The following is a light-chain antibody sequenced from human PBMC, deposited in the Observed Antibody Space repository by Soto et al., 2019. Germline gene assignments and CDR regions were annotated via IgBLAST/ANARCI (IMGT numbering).Light chain of an antibody. CDR1: SSSKW. CDR3: QHTTDFT. Sequence: DIQMTQFPSALASAVGDTVTMTCRSSSKWLAWYQKKPGKAPKLLIYDVSNLERGVPPRFSGSTSGAESTLTITGLQPDDLGTYYCQHTTDFTFGQGTKVDIK. J-gene: IGKJ2*01. CDR2: DVS. V-gene: IGKV1-5*01.